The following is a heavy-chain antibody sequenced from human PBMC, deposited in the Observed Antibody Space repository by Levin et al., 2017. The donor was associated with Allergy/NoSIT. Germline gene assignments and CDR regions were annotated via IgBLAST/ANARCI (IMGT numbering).Heavy chain of an antibody. CDR2: INSDGSNT. CDR1: GFTFSSNW. J-gene: IGHJ4*02. V-gene: IGHV3-74*01. Sequence: PGGSLRLSCAASGFTFSSNWMHWVRQAPGEGLVWVSEINSDGSNTNYADSVKGRFTISRDNASNTLYLQMNSVRAEDTAVYYCARGGCSSTSCLDYWGQGTLVTVSS. CDR3: ARGGCSSTSCLDY. D-gene: IGHD2-2*01.